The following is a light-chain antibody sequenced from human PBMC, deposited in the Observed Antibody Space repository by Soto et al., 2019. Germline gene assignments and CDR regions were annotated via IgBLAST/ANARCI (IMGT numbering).Light chain of an antibody. CDR2: EVS. Sequence: QSALTQPASVSGSPGQSITISCTGTSSDVGGYNYVSWYQQHPGKAPKLMIYEVSNRPSGVSNRFSGSKSGKTASLTISGLQAEDEADYYCSSYTSSSTLAVFGTGTKQTVL. V-gene: IGLV2-14*01. J-gene: IGLJ1*01. CDR3: SSYTSSSTLAV. CDR1: SSDVGGYNY.